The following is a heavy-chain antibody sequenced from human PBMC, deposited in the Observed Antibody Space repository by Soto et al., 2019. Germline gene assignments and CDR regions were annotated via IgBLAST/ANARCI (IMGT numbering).Heavy chain of an antibody. CDR1: GFTFSTYW. V-gene: IGHV3-7*01. D-gene: IGHD2-21*02. CDR3: ARDLSPGDGNLFYDAFDI. J-gene: IGHJ3*02. Sequence: EVQLVESGGDLVQPGGSLRLSCAASGFTFSTYWMTWVRKAPGRGLEWVANIRKDASVIHYADYVEGRFTISRDNSKKSLYLQMSSLRAEDTAVYFCARDLSPGDGNLFYDAFDIWGQGTVVTVSS. CDR2: IRKDASVI.